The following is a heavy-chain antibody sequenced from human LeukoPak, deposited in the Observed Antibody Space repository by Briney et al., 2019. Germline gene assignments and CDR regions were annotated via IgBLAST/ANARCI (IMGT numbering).Heavy chain of an antibody. D-gene: IGHD6-19*01. CDR1: GFTVSSNY. CDR3: AREPFIAVAGTGAFDI. J-gene: IGHJ3*02. Sequence: TGGSLRLSCAASGFTVSSNYMSWVRQAPGKGLEWVSVIYSGGSTYYADSVKGRFTISRDNSKNTLYLQMNSLRAEDTAVYYCAREPFIAVAGTGAFDIWGQGTMVTVSS. V-gene: IGHV3-53*01. CDR2: IYSGGST.